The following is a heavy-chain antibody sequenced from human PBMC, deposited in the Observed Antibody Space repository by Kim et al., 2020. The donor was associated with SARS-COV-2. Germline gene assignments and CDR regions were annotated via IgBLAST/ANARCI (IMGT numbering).Heavy chain of an antibody. CDR1: GFTFSSYS. J-gene: IGHJ3*02. Sequence: GGSLRLSCAASGFTFSSYSMTWVRQAPGKGLEWVSSISSSTSYIYYADSVKGRFTISRDNAKNSLYLQMNSLRAEDTAVYFCARGQGVPAAPRVAGAFDIWGQGTMVTVSS. CDR2: ISSSTSYI. V-gene: IGHV3-21*01. CDR3: ARGQGVPAAPRVAGAFDI. D-gene: IGHD2-2*01.